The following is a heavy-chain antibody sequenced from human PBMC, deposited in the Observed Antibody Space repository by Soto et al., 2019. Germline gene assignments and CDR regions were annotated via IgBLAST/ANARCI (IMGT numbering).Heavy chain of an antibody. D-gene: IGHD2-21*02. CDR3: VREGDVPYYYYGMDV. CDR1: GYTFTRYG. J-gene: IGHJ6*02. CDR2: ISGYDGRT. Sequence: QVHLVQSGAEVKKPGASVKVSCKTSGYTFTRYGISWVRQAPGQGLEWMGWISGYDGRTNFAQKVQDRVTMTTDTSTNTVYMELRSLRSDDTAVYYCVREGDVPYYYYGMDVWGQGATVTVSS. V-gene: IGHV1-18*01.